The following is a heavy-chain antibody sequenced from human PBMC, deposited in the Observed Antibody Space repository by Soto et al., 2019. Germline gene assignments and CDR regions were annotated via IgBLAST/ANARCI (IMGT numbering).Heavy chain of an antibody. J-gene: IGHJ4*02. Sequence: QVQLQESGPGLVKPSGTLSLTCAVAGGSISDNWWSWVRQAPGKGLEWIGEIYHSGTTYYNPSLKCRVSILVDKSASQISLTLSSVTAADTAVYYCARHVAVPRTRGFDYWGQGALVAVSS. CDR2: IYHSGTT. V-gene: IGHV4-4*02. CDR1: GGSISDNW. D-gene: IGHD2-15*01. CDR3: ARHVAVPRTRGFDY.